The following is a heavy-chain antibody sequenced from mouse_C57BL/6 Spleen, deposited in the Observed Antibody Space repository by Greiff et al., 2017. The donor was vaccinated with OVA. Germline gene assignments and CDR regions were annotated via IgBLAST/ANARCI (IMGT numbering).Heavy chain of an antibody. J-gene: IGHJ4*01. V-gene: IGHV2-2*01. D-gene: IGHD1-1*01. CDR1: GFSLTSYG. CDR3: ARKTTVVEGYAMDY. Sequence: QVQLQQSGPGLVQPSQSLSITCTVSGFSLTSYGVHWVRQSPGQGLEWLGVIWSGGSTDYNAAFISRLSISKDNSKSQVFFKMNSLQADDTAIYYCARKTTVVEGYAMDYWGQGTSVTVSS. CDR2: IWSGGST.